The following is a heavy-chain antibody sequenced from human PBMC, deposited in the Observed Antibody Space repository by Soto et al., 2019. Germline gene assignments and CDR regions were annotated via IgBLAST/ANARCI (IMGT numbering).Heavy chain of an antibody. D-gene: IGHD5-18*01. J-gene: IGHJ6*02. Sequence: QVQLVQSGAEVKKPGASVKVSCKASGYTFTSYGISWVRQAPGQGLEWMGWISAYNGNTNYAQKLQGRVTMTTDTYTSTAYMELRSLRSDDTAVYYCARVGYSYGHAYYYYGMDVWGQGTTVTVSS. CDR1: GYTFTSYG. CDR3: ARVGYSYGHAYYYYGMDV. V-gene: IGHV1-18*04. CDR2: ISAYNGNT.